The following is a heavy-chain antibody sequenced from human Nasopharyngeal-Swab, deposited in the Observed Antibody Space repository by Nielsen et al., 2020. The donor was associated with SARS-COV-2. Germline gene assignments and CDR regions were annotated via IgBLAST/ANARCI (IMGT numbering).Heavy chain of an antibody. CDR1: GGSISSYY. D-gene: IGHD6-19*01. V-gene: IGHV4-59*01. J-gene: IGHJ6*02. CDR2: IYYSGST. CDR3: ARDMSSGWSDVYYGMDV. Sequence: SETLSLTCTVSGGSISSYYWSWIRQPPGKGLAWIGYIYYSGSTNYNPSLKSRVTVAVDTSKNQFSLKLSAVTVADTALYYCARDMSSGWSDVYYGMDVWGQGTTVTVSS.